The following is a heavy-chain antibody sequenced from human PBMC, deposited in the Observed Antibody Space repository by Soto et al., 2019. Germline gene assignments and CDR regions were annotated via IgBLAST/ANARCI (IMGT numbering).Heavy chain of an antibody. CDR3: VRVRLGAPTRYFDS. V-gene: IGHV3-72*01. CDR2: IKNKANSYTT. CDR1: GFSFSDHY. J-gene: IGHJ4*02. Sequence: EVQLVESGGGLVQPGGSLRLSCAASGFSFSDHYMDWVRQAPGKGLEWVGRIKNKANSYTTQYAAAVKGRFTISREDSKNSLSLQMSTLKSDDTAVYYCVRVRLGAPTRYFDSWGQGTLVTVSS. D-gene: IGHD4-17*01.